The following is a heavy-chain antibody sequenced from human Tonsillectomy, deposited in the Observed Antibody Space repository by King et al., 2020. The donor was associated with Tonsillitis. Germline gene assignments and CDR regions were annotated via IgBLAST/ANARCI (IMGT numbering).Heavy chain of an antibody. D-gene: IGHD2-15*01. J-gene: IGHJ4*02. V-gene: IGHV3-30*04. Sequence: VQLVESGGGVVQPGRSLRLSCAASGFSFSSYAMHWVRQAPGKGLEWVAFISYDGNNKYYADSVKGRFTISRDNSKNTLYLQMNSLRAEDTAVYYCARDAQGYCSGGSCYYFVYWGQGTLVTVSS. CDR2: ISYDGNNK. CDR3: ARDAQGYCSGGSCYYFVY. CDR1: GFSFSSYA.